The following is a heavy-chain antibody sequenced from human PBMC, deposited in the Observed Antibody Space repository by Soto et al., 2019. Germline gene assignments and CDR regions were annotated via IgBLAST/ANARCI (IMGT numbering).Heavy chain of an antibody. CDR3: ARDDDYDDDGLDH. D-gene: IGHD3-16*01. CDR2: IVRDGTQA. CDR1: GFTFSRHG. V-gene: IGHV3-33*01. Sequence: QVQLVESGGGVVQPGTSLRLSCAASGFTFSRHGMHWVRQAPAKGPEWVEVIVRDGTQAFYGDSVRGRFTISRDNSRNRLFLEMDNLRVEDTALYYCARDDDYDDDGLDHWGQGTLVTVSS. J-gene: IGHJ4*02.